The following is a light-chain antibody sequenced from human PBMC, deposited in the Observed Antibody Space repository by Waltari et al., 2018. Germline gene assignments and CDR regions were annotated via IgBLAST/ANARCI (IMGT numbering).Light chain of an antibody. CDR2: KAS. CDR1: QSISSW. V-gene: IGKV1-5*03. J-gene: IGKJ2*01. Sequence: DIQMTQSPSTLSASIGDRVTITCRASQSISSWVVWYQQRPGKAPKLLIYKASSLQVGVSSRFSGSGSGTEFTLTISSLQADDFATYYCQQYDTYPYTFGQGTKLDIK. CDR3: QQYDTYPYT.